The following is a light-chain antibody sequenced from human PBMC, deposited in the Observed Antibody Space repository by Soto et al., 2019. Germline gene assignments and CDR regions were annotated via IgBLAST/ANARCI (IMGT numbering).Light chain of an antibody. Sequence: DIQMTQSPSSLSASVGDRVTITCRASQSISSYLNWYQQKPGKAPKLLIYAASSLQSGVPSRFSGSGSGTEFTLTIGSLQPEDFATYYCQQAYSFPVTFGQGTRLE. J-gene: IGKJ5*01. CDR2: AAS. V-gene: IGKV1-39*01. CDR3: QQAYSFPVT. CDR1: QSISSY.